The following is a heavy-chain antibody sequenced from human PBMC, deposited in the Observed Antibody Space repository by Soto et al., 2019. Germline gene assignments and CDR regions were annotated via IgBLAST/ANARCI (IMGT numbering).Heavy chain of an antibody. V-gene: IGHV2-5*02. J-gene: IGHJ3*02. CDR2: IYWDDDK. Sequence: QITLKESGPTLVKPTQTLTLTCTFSGFSLSTSGVGVGWLSQPPGKALEWLALIYWDDDKRSSPSLKSRLTITKDTSKNQVVLTMTNMDPVDTATYYCAHSLFCSGGSCPGRGAFDIWGQGTMVTVSS. D-gene: IGHD2-15*01. CDR1: GFSLSTSGVG. CDR3: AHSLFCSGGSCPGRGAFDI.